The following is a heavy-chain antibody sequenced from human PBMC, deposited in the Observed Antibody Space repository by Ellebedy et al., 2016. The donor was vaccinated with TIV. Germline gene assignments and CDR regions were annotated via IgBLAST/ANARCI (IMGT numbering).Heavy chain of an antibody. CDR1: GYTFTGYY. CDR2: INPNTGDT. V-gene: IGHV1-2*05. J-gene: IGHJ6*02. CDR3: AREVSQYGMDV. Sequence: AASVKVSCKASGYTFTGYYMHWVRQAPGQGLEWIRRINPNTGDTNYALKFQGRVTMTRDTSISTAYMELSSLRSDDTVVYYCAREVSQYGMDVWGQGTTVTVSS. D-gene: IGHD2-8*01.